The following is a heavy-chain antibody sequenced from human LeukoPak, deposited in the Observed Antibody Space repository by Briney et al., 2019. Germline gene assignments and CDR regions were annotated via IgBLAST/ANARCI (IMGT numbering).Heavy chain of an antibody. CDR1: GGSFSGYY. CDR2: INHSGST. D-gene: IGHD3-3*01. CDR3: ARTHYDFWSGYVSGPYYYYYMDV. V-gene: IGHV4-34*01. J-gene: IGHJ6*03. Sequence: SETLSLTCAVYGGSFSGYYWSWIRQPPGKGLEWIGGINHSGSTNYNPSLKSRVTISVDTSKNQFSLKLSSVTAADTAVYYCARTHYDFWSGYVSGPYYYYYMDVWGKGTTVTVSS.